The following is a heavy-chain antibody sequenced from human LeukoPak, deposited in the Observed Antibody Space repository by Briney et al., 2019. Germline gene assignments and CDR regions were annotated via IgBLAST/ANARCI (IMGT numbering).Heavy chain of an antibody. D-gene: IGHD1-26*01. Sequence: PSETLSLTCTVSGDSITAYYWGWIRQPPGKGLEWIGNIYYSGSTYYNESLESRVTISIDTSKNQFSLKLNSVTAADTAMYYCAKSGGYGLIDYWGQGTLVTVSS. V-gene: IGHV4-59*04. CDR1: GDSITAYY. CDR2: IYYSGST. J-gene: IGHJ4*02. CDR3: AKSGGYGLIDY.